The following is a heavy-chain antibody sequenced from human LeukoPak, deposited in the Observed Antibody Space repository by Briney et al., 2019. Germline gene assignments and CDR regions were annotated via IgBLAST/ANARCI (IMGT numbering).Heavy chain of an antibody. CDR1: GFTVSSNY. D-gene: IGHD6-19*01. Sequence: GSLRLSCAASGFTVSSNYMSWVRQAPGKGLEWVSVIYSGGSTYYADSVKGRFTISRDNSKNTLYLQMNSLRAEDTAVYYCARRYIGVAGTSAYYFDYWGQGTLVTVSS. CDR2: IYSGGST. J-gene: IGHJ4*02. V-gene: IGHV3-66*01. CDR3: ARRYIGVAGTSAYYFDY.